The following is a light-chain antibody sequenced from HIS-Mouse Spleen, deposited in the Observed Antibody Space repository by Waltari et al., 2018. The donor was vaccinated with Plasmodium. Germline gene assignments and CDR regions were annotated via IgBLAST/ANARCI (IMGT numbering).Light chain of an antibody. CDR1: QSVSSN. V-gene: IGKV3-15*01. Sequence: EIVMTQPPATLSVSPGERETLSCRASQSVSSNLAWYQQKPGQAPRLLIYGASTRATGIPARFSGSGSGTEFTLTISSLQSEDFAVYYCQQYNNWSFTFGPGTKVDIK. CDR2: GAS. J-gene: IGKJ3*01. CDR3: QQYNNWSFT.